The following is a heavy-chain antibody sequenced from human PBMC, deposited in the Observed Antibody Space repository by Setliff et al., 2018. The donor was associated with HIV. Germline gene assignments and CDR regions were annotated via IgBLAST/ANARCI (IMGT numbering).Heavy chain of an antibody. Sequence: SETLSLTCTVSGGSISSFSYYWGWIRQPPGKGPEWIGSIFHTGSTKYNPSLKSRVTISLDTSKNQFSLKLSSVTAADTAVYYCARARFWSGYYTGDNNYYMDVWGKGTTVTVSS. CDR3: ARARFWSGYYTGDNNYYMDV. V-gene: IGHV4-39*07. D-gene: IGHD3-3*01. J-gene: IGHJ6*03. CDR1: GGSISSFSYY. CDR2: IFHTGST.